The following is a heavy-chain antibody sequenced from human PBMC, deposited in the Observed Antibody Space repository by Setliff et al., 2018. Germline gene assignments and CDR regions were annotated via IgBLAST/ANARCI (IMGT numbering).Heavy chain of an antibody. V-gene: IGHV4-61*02. CDR1: GGSINSGSYY. CDR3: ARVPRFTDTRSAFDI. J-gene: IGHJ3*02. Sequence: PSETLSLTCTVSGGSINSGSYYWSWIRQPAGKGLEWIGRIYSRGSTNYNPSHKSRVTVSLDASKNQLSLKLSSVTAADTAVYYCARVPRFTDTRSAFDIWGQGTMVTVSS. CDR2: IYSRGST. D-gene: IGHD5-18*01.